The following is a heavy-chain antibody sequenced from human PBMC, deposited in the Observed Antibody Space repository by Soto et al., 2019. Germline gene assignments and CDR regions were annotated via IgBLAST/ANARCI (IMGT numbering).Heavy chain of an antibody. CDR2: IYYSGST. CDR3: ARVGAAAGLGNWFDP. CDR1: GGSISSYY. D-gene: IGHD6-13*01. Sequence: SETLSLTCTVSGGSISSYYWSWIRQPPGKGLEWIGYIYYSGSTNYNPSLKSRVTISVDTSKNPFSLKLSSVTAADTAVYYCARVGAAAGLGNWFDPWGQGTLVTVSS. V-gene: IGHV4-59*01. J-gene: IGHJ5*02.